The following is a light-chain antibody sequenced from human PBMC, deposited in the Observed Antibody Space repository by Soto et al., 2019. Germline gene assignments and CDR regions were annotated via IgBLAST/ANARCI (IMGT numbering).Light chain of an antibody. Sequence: DIQMTQSPCSLSASVGDRVTITCRASQSIGKHLNWYQQKPGKAPKFLIYGASTLQSGVPSRFTGSGSGTDFALTVNSLQAEDFATYYCQQGYSSPATFGQGTRLEIK. CDR1: QSIGKH. CDR3: QQGYSSPAT. V-gene: IGKV1-39*01. J-gene: IGKJ5*01. CDR2: GAS.